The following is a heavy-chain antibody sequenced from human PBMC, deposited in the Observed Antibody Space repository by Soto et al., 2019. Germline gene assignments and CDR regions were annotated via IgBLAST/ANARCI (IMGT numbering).Heavy chain of an antibody. CDR3: ASSSSVRYYYYGMGV. J-gene: IGHJ6*02. D-gene: IGHD6-6*01. CDR1: GGSISSSNW. V-gene: IGHV4-4*02. CDR2: SYHSGST. Sequence: QVQLQESGPGLVKPSGTLSLTCAVSGGSISSSNWWSWVRQPPGKGLEWIGGSYHSGSTNYNPSLTTRVTISVEKSKNQFPLKLRSVTAADTAVYYCASSSSVRYYYYGMGVWGQGPTVTVS.